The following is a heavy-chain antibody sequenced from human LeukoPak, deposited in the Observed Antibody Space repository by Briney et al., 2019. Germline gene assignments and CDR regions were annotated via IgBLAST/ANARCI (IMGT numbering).Heavy chain of an antibody. CDR3: TRENDYGDFGDI. CDR1: GFTFSSYA. J-gene: IGHJ3*02. CDR2: IRSKAYGGTT. Sequence: PGGSLRLSCAASGFTFSSYAMSWFRQAPGKGLEWVGFIRSKAYGGTTEYAASVKGRFTISRDDSKSIAYLQMNSLKTEDTAVYYCTRENDYGDFGDIWGQGTMVTVSS. D-gene: IGHD4-17*01. V-gene: IGHV3-49*03.